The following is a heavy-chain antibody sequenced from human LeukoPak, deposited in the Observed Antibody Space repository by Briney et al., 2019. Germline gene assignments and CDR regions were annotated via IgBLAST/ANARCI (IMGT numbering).Heavy chain of an antibody. CDR1: GFTLDDYA. V-gene: IGHV3-43*01. CDR2: ISWDGAWT. Sequence: GGSLRLSCAASGFTLDDYAMHWVRQAPGKGLEWVSLISWDGAWTYYTDSVKGRFTVSRDNSKNSLYLQMNSLRNEDTALYNCARDRVDDYFFFDFWGQGTLVTVSS. J-gene: IGHJ4*02. D-gene: IGHD2/OR15-2a*01. CDR3: ARDRVDDYFFFDF.